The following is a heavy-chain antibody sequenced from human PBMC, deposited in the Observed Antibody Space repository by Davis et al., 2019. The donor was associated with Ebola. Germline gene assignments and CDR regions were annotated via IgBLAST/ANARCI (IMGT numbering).Heavy chain of an antibody. V-gene: IGHV1-69*04. CDR2: IIPILGIA. D-gene: IGHD3-16*02. Sequence: SVKVSCKASGGTFSSYAISWVRQAPGQGLEWMGRIIPILGIANYAQKFQGRVTMTRDTSTSTVYMELSSLRSEDTAVYYCARDRSDYIWGSYRSGWFDPWGQGTLVTVSS. J-gene: IGHJ5*02. CDR1: GGTFSSYA. CDR3: ARDRSDYIWGSYRSGWFDP.